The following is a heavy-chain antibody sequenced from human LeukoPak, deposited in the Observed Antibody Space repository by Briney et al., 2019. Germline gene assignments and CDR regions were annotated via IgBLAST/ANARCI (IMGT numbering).Heavy chain of an antibody. CDR2: INHSGST. D-gene: IGHD2-15*01. J-gene: IGHJ4*02. V-gene: IGHV4-34*01. CDR3: ARGRDPVVVVAATRTGFDY. CDR1: GGSFSGYY. Sequence: PSETLSLTCAVYGGSFSGYYWSWIRQPPGKGLEWIGEINHSGSTNYNPSLKSRVTISVDTSKNQFSLKLSSVTAADTAVYYCARGRDPVVVVAATRTGFDYWGQGTLVTVPS.